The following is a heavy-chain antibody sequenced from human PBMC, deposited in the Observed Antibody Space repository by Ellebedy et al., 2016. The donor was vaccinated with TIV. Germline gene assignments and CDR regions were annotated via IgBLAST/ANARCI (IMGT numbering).Heavy chain of an antibody. CDR2: IYYSGST. Sequence: MPSEPLSLTCTVSGGSISSSSYYWGWIRQPPGRGLEWIGSIYYSGSTYYNPSLKSRVTISVDTSKNQFSLKLRSVTAADTAVFYCASGFSYGLLDYWGQGTLVAVSS. V-gene: IGHV4-39*07. J-gene: IGHJ4*02. CDR3: ASGFSYGLLDY. D-gene: IGHD5-18*01. CDR1: GGSISSSSYY.